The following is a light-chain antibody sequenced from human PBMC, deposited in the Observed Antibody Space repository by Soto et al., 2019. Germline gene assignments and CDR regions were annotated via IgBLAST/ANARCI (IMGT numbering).Light chain of an antibody. CDR2: EVS. V-gene: IGLV2-8*01. Sequence: QSALTQPPSASGSPGQSVTISCTGTSSDIGGYNFVSWYQQHPGKAPKLMIYEVSKRPSGVPDRFSGSKSGITASLTVSGLQAEDEADYYCSSYAGSNNPGVFGTGTKVTV. J-gene: IGLJ1*01. CDR3: SSYAGSNNPGV. CDR1: SSDIGGYNF.